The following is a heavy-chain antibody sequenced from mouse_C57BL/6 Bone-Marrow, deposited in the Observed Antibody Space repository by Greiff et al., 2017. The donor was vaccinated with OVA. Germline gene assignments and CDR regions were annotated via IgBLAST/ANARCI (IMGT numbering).Heavy chain of an antibody. D-gene: IGHD2-3*01. CDR3: ARDDGYYGDAMDY. J-gene: IGHJ4*01. CDR2: IYPGDGDT. CDR1: GYAFSSSW. V-gene: IGHV1-82*01. Sequence: LQESGPELVKPGASVKISCKASGYAFSSSWMNWVKQRPGKGLEWIGRIYPGDGDTNYNGKFKGKATLTADKSSSTAYMQLSSLTSEDSAVYYCARDDGYYGDAMDYWGQGTSVTVSS.